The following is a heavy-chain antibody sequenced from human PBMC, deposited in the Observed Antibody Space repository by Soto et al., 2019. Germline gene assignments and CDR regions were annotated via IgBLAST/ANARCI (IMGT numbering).Heavy chain of an antibody. V-gene: IGHV1-18*01. Sequence: ASVKVSCKASGYTFTSYGISWVRQAPGQGLEWMGWISAYNGNTNNAQKLQGRVTMTTDTSTSTAYTELRSLRSDNTAVYSCARDVDHSSGWSGHFDYWGQGTTVTVSS. CDR1: GYTFTSYG. CDR2: ISAYNGNT. D-gene: IGHD6-19*01. CDR3: ARDVDHSSGWSGHFDY. J-gene: IGHJ4*02.